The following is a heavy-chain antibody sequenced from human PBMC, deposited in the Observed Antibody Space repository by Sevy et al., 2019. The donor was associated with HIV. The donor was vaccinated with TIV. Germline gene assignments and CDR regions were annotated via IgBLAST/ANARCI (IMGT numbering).Heavy chain of an antibody. CDR3: AGGGYYYGSSGYYLLGYYYGMDV. V-gene: IGHV1-2*02. CDR2: INPNSGGT. D-gene: IGHD3-22*01. CDR1: GYTFTGYY. Sequence: ASVKVSCKASGYTFTGYYMHWVRQAPGQGLEWMGWINPNSGGTNYAQKFQGRVTMTRDTCIGTAYMELSRLGSDDTAVYYCAGGGYYYGSSGYYLLGYYYGMDVWGQGTTVTVSS. J-gene: IGHJ6*02.